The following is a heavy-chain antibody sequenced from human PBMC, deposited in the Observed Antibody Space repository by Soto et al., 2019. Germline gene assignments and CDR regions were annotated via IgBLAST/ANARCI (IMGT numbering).Heavy chain of an antibody. D-gene: IGHD2-2*01. CDR1: GYTFTSYG. CDR3: ARALRYCSSTSCYDWYYYMDV. V-gene: IGHV1-18*01. J-gene: IGHJ6*03. Sequence: ASVKVSCKASGYTFTSYGISWVRQAPGQGLEWMGWISAYNGNTNYAQKLQGRVTMTTDTSTSTAYIELRSLRSDDTAVYYCARALRYCSSTSCYDWYYYMDVWGKGTTVTVSS. CDR2: ISAYNGNT.